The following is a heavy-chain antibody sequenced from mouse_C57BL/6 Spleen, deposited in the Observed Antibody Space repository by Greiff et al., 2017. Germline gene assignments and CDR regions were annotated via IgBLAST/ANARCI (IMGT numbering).Heavy chain of an antibody. CDR2: IDPSDSYT. J-gene: IGHJ4*01. CDR1: GYTFTSYW. Sequence: VQLQQPGAELVKPGASVKLSCKASGYTFTSYWMQWVKQRPGQGLEWIGEIDPSDSYTNYNQKFKGKATLTVDTSSSTAYMQLSSLTSEDSAVYYCARRRIGHAMDYWGQGTSVTVSS. CDR3: ARRRIGHAMDY. V-gene: IGHV1-50*01.